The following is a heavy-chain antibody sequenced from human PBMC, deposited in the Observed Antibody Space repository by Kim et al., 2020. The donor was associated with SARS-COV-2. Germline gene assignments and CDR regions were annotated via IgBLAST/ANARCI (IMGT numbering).Heavy chain of an antibody. J-gene: IGHJ6*03. D-gene: IGHD1-1*01. Sequence: YAQKFQGRVTMTEDTSTATAYMELSSLRSEDTAVYYCATALLNDYYYMDVWGKGTTVTVSS. CDR3: ATALLNDYYYMDV. V-gene: IGHV1-24*01.